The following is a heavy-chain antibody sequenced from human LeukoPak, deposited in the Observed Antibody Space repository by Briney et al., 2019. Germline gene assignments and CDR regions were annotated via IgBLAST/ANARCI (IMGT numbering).Heavy chain of an antibody. CDR2: INPNSGGT. D-gene: IGHD2/OR15-2a*01. CDR1: GYTFTGYY. Sequence: APVKVSCKASGYTFTGYYMHWVRQAPGQGLEWMGWINPNSGGTNYAQKFQGRVTMTRDTSISTAYMELSRLRSDDTAVYYCARSKSMKTRYFDYWGQGTLVTVSS. J-gene: IGHJ4*02. V-gene: IGHV1-2*02. CDR3: ARSKSMKTRYFDY.